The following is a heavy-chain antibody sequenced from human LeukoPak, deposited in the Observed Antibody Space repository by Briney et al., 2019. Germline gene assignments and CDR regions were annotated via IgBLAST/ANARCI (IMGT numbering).Heavy chain of an antibody. J-gene: IGHJ4*02. CDR1: GFTFSSYG. CDR3: AKVTDSSGYFPSDY. D-gene: IGHD3-22*01. V-gene: IGHV3-33*06. Sequence: AGGSLRLSCAASGFTFSSYGMHWVRQAPGKGLEWVAVIWYDGSNKYYADSVKGRSTISRDNSNNTLYLQLNSLRADDTAVYYCAKVTDSSGYFPSDYWGQGTLVTVSS. CDR2: IWYDGSNK.